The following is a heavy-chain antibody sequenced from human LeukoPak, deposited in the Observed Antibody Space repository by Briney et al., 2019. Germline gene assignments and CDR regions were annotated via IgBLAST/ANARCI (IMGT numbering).Heavy chain of an antibody. V-gene: IGHV4-34*01. Sequence: SETLSLTCAVYGGSFSGYYWSWIRQPPGKGLEWIGEINHSGSTNYNPSLKSRVTISVDTSKNQFSLKLSSVAAADTAVYYCWAIVPTNKLDYWGQGTLVTVSS. D-gene: IGHD5-12*01. CDR2: INHSGST. J-gene: IGHJ4*02. CDR1: GGSFSGYY. CDR3: WAIVPTNKLDY.